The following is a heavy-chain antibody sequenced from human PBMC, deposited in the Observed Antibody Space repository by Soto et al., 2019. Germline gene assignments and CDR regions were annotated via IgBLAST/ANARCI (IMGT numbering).Heavy chain of an antibody. Sequence: SETLSLTCTVSGGSITTYYWSWIRQSPGKGLEWIGFIYYSGTTNYNPSLKGRVTISLDTSKNQFSLKLSSVTAADTAVYYCARQQWLVARFDYWGQGSLVTVSS. CDR3: ARQQWLVARFDY. J-gene: IGHJ4*02. CDR2: IYYSGTT. D-gene: IGHD6-19*01. V-gene: IGHV4-59*01. CDR1: GGSITTYY.